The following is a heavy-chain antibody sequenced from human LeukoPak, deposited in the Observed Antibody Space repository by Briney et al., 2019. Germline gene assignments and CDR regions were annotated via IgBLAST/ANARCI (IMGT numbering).Heavy chain of an antibody. CDR1: GVTLSSYS. CDR2: IYSGGRT. D-gene: IGHD3-10*01. CDR3: ARGSDPYNWFDP. V-gene: IGHV3-53*01. Sequence: GSLRLSCAASGVTLSSYSLNWIGQAPGLGLELLSVIYSGGRTYSADSVKGRFTISRDNSNNTLYLQMNSLRAEDTAMYYCARGSDPYNWFDPWGQGTLVTVSS. J-gene: IGHJ5*02.